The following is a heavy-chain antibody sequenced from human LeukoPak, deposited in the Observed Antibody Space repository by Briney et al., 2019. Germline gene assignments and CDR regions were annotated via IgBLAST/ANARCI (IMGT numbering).Heavy chain of an antibody. CDR3: AREATVTIYSFDY. Sequence: GGSLRLSCAASGFTFSSYAMHWVRQAPGKGLEWVAVISYDGSNKYYADSVKGRFTISRDNAKNSLYLQMNSLRAEDTAVYYCAREATVTIYSFDYWGQGTLVTVSS. J-gene: IGHJ4*02. D-gene: IGHD4-17*01. CDR1: GFTFSSYA. CDR2: ISYDGSNK. V-gene: IGHV3-30*04.